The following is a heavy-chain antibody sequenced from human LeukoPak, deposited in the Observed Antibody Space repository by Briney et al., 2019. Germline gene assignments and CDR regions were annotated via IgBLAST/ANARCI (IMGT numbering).Heavy chain of an antibody. CDR3: AKGRGIAAAGTPLDY. V-gene: IGHV3-30*18. Sequence: GGSLRLSCAASGFTFSSYGMHWVRQAPGKGLEWVAVISYDGSNKYYADSVKGRFTISRDNSKNTLYLQMNSLRAEDTAVYYCAKGRGIAAAGTPLDYWGQGTLVTVSS. CDR2: ISYDGSNK. D-gene: IGHD6-13*01. CDR1: GFTFSSYG. J-gene: IGHJ4*02.